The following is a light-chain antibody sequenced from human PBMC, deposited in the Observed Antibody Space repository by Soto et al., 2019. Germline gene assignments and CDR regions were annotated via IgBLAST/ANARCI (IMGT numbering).Light chain of an antibody. J-gene: IGLJ2*01. V-gene: IGLV1-40*01. CDR2: GDN. CDR3: SSYTSSSTDVV. Sequence: QAVVTQPPSVSGAPGQRVSISCTGSTSNIGAPYDVHWYQHLPGTAPKLLIYGDNNRPSGVPDRFSGSKSGTSASLAITRLQAEDEADYYCSSYTSSSTDVVFGGGTKVTVL. CDR1: TSNIGAPYD.